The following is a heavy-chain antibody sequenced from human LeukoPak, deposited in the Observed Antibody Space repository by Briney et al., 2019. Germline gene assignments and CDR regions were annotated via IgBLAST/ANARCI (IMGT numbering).Heavy chain of an antibody. CDR2: IRYDGSKK. V-gene: IGHV3-30*02. Sequence: RGSLRLSCAASGFTFNSYGMHWVRQAPGKGLEWVAFIRYDGSKKYYADSVTGRFTISRDNSKNTLFLQMNSLRAEDMAVYYCAKDYGITGTGGAWLDPWGQGTLVTVSS. CDR1: GFTFNSYG. D-gene: IGHD1-20*01. J-gene: IGHJ5*02. CDR3: AKDYGITGTGGAWLDP.